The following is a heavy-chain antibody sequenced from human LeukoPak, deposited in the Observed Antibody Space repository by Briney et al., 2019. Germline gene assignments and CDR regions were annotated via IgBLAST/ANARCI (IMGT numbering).Heavy chain of an antibody. D-gene: IGHD2-15*01. CDR2: KYARGSS. CDR3: ARGRYCSADICTGGDSFDI. CDR1: GGSISNYY. V-gene: IGHV4-4*07. J-gene: IGHJ3*02. Sequence: SETLSLTCTVSGGSISNYYWSWIRQPAGKGLEWIGRKYARGSSDYNPPVQSRVTMSVDTSKNQFSLKLRSVTAADTAVYYCARGRYCSADICTGGDSFDIWGQGTMVSVSP.